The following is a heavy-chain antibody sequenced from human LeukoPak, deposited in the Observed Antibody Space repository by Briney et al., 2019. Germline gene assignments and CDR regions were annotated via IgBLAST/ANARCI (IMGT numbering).Heavy chain of an antibody. Sequence: GGSLRLSCSASGFVFKNYVISWVRQAPGKGLEWVAVISYDGSNKYYADSVKGRFTISRDNSKNTLYLQMNSLRAEDTAVYYCARDRSYYDSSGYFWGAGTFDYWGQGTLVTVSS. D-gene: IGHD3-22*01. J-gene: IGHJ4*02. CDR2: ISYDGSNK. CDR3: ARDRSYYDSSGYFWGAGTFDY. V-gene: IGHV3-30-3*01. CDR1: GFVFKNYV.